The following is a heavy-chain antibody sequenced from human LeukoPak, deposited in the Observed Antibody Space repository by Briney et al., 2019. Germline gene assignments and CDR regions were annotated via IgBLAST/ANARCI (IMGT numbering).Heavy chain of an antibody. CDR2: IYWDDDK. J-gene: IGHJ4*02. D-gene: IGHD2-15*01. CDR1: GFSLSTSGVG. CDR3: AHTGCSGGSCYPGKPSDFDY. Sequence: SGPTLVEPTQTLTLTCTFSGFSLSTSGVGVGWIRQPPGKALEWLALIYWDDDKRYSPSLKSRLTITKDTSKNQVVLTMTNMDPVDTATYYCAHTGCSGGSCYPGKPSDFDYWGQGTLVTVSS. V-gene: IGHV2-5*02.